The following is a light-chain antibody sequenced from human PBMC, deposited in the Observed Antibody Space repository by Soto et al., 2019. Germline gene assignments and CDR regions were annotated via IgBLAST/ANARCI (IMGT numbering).Light chain of an antibody. CDR2: VAS. CDR3: QQSFTSPYT. V-gene: IGKV3-20*01. J-gene: IGKJ2*01. CDR1: QRLPSDY. Sequence: DIVLTQSPGTLSLSPGERATLSCRASQRLPSDYLAWYQQKPGQAPRLLIYVASSRATGIPDRFSGSGSGTDFTLSISRLEPEDFAVYYCQQSFTSPYTFGQETKLEIK.